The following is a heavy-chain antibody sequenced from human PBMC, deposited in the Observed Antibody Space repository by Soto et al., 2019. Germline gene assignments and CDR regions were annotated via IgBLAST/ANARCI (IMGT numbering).Heavy chain of an antibody. CDR3: ARSAEDSDYYYYGRDV. V-gene: IGHV6-1*01. D-gene: IGHD2-15*01. CDR2: TYYRSRWYS. CDR1: GDTVPSNSVA. J-gene: IGHJ6*02. Sequence: SQTLSLPCVGSGDTVPSNSVAWNWVRQSPSRGLEWLGRTYYRSRWYSDYAVSVRSRIDINADTAKNQVSLQLNSVTPEDTAVYYCARSAEDSDYYYYGRDVWGQGTTVTVSS.